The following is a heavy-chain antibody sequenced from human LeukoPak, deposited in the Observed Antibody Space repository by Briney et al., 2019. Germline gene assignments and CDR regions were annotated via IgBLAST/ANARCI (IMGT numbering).Heavy chain of an antibody. CDR3: ARVSVATYYYYGMDV. Sequence: PGGSLRLSCTASGFTFSSYWMHWVRQAPGKGLVWVSRINSDGSSTSYADSVKGRFTISRGNAKNTLYLQMNSLRAEDTAVYYCARVSVATYYYYGMDVWGQGTTVTVSS. V-gene: IGHV3-74*01. CDR1: GFTFSSYW. J-gene: IGHJ6*02. CDR2: INSDGSST. D-gene: IGHD2-15*01.